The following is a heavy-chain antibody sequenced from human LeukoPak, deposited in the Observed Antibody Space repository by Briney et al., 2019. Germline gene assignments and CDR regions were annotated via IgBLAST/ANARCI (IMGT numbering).Heavy chain of an antibody. D-gene: IGHD3-10*01. CDR3: ARLVIP. J-gene: IGHJ5*02. CDR1: GFSISSDYY. V-gene: IGHV4-38-2*02. CDR2: VSHSGIT. Sequence: SETLSLTCTVSGFSISSDYYWGWTRQPPGKGLEWLGSVSHSGITYYNSSLNSRVTISVDTSKNQFSLKVNSVTAADTAVYYCARLVIPWGQGILVTVSS.